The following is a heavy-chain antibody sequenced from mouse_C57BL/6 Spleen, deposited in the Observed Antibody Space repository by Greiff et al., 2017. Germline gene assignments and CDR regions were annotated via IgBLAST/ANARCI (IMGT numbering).Heavy chain of an antibody. J-gene: IGHJ4*01. CDR3: ARLESNYGGTYYAMDY. Sequence: QVQLQQPGAELVKPGASVKLSCKASGHTFTSYWMQWVKQRPGQGLEWIGEIDPSDSYTNYNQKFKGKATLTVDTSSSTAYMQLSSLTSEDSAVYYCARLESNYGGTYYAMDYWGQGTSVTVSS. CDR1: GHTFTSYW. D-gene: IGHD2-5*01. CDR2: IDPSDSYT. V-gene: IGHV1-50*01.